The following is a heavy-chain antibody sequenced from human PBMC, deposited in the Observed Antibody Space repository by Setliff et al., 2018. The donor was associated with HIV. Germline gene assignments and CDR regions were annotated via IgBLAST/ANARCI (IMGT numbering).Heavy chain of an antibody. CDR1: GFTFDNAW. CDR2: IRNKKNGGTT. V-gene: IGHV3-15*01. Sequence: GGSLRLSCAASGFTFDNAWMTWVRQAPGKGLEWVARIRNKKNGGTTYYAAPVEGRFTISRDDSKNTLSLQMNSLKTEDTAIYYCTTDLGSGRFSWNNNWGQGTLVTVPQ. CDR3: TTDLGSGRFSWNNN. D-gene: IGHD1-26*01. J-gene: IGHJ4*02.